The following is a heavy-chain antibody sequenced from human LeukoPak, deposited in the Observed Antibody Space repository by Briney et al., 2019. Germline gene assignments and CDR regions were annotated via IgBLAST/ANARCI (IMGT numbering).Heavy chain of an antibody. J-gene: IGHJ4*02. CDR3: AREYVSGSSGWCGGPGFDY. V-gene: IGHV3-33*01. CDR2: IRYDGSNK. Sequence: GGSLRLSCAASGFTFSSYGMHWVRQAPGKGLEWVAVIRYDGSNKYYADSVKGRFTISRDNSKNTLYPQMNSLRAEDTAVYYCAREYVSGSSGWCGGPGFDYWGQGTLVTVSS. D-gene: IGHD6-19*01. CDR1: GFTFSSYG.